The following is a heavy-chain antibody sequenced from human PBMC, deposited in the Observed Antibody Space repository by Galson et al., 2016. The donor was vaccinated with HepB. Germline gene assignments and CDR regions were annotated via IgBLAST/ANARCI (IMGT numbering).Heavy chain of an antibody. Sequence: SVKVSCKASGHTSTSNYLHWVRQAPGQGLEWLGIINPSGRNAAYAQKFQGRLTMTRDTSTSTVYMDLSSLGSEDTAVYYCARARYSSSWLDPFDIWGQGTMITVSS. CDR2: INPSGRNA. CDR1: GHTSTSNY. CDR3: ARARYSSSWLDPFDI. J-gene: IGHJ3*02. V-gene: IGHV1-46*01. D-gene: IGHD6-13*01.